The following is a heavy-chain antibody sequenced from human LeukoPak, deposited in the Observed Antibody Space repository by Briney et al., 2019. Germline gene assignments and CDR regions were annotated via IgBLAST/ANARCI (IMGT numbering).Heavy chain of an antibody. J-gene: IGHJ4*02. CDR3: ARSTDCGGDCYPDY. Sequence: SETLSLTCTVSGGSISSSSYYWGWIRQPPGKGLEWIGSIYYSGSTYYNPSLKSRVTISVDTSKIQFSLKLSSVTAADTAVYYCARSTDCGGDCYPDYWGQGTLVTVSS. D-gene: IGHD2-21*02. V-gene: IGHV4-39*01. CDR2: IYYSGST. CDR1: GGSISSSSYY.